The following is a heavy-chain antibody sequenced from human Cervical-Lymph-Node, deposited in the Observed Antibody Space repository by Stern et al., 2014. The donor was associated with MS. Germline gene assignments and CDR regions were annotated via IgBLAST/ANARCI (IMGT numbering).Heavy chain of an antibody. J-gene: IGHJ6*02. CDR2: INPNTGGT. CDR1: GYIFTGYY. V-gene: IGHV1-2*02. Sequence: VQLVESGAEVKKPWASVKVSCKTSGYIFTGYYIRLVRQATGQGLEWMAWINPNTGGTKYAQKFQGRVTMSRDTSISTAYVELSSLTSDDTAVYYCARDQRGITIFGVVTDYYYLGMDVWGQGTTVTVSS. CDR3: ARDQRGITIFGVVTDYYYLGMDV. D-gene: IGHD3-3*01.